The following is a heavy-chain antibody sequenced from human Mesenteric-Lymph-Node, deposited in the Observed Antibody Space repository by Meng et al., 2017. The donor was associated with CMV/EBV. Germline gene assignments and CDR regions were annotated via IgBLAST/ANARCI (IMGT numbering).Heavy chain of an antibody. CDR3: ARDADGMDV. Sequence: SETLSLTCTVSGGSISSSSYYWGWIRQPPGKGREWIGSIYYSGSTYYNPSLKSRVTISVDTSKNQFSLKLSSVTAADTAVYYCARDADGMDVWGQGTTVTVSS. J-gene: IGHJ6*02. CDR1: GGSISSSSYY. V-gene: IGHV4-39*07. CDR2: IYYSGST.